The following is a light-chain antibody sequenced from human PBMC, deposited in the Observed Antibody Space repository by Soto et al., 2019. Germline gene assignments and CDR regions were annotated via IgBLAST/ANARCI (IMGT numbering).Light chain of an antibody. J-gene: IGKJ1*01. CDR2: GAS. CDR3: QQYGSALQT. V-gene: IGKV3-20*01. Sequence: EIVLTQSPGTLSLSPGERATLSCRASQSVRSNFLAWYQQRPGQAPRLLIYGASSRATDIPDRFSGSGSGTVFTLIISRLEPEDCAVYYCQQYGSALQTFCQGTKVEIK. CDR1: QSVRSNF.